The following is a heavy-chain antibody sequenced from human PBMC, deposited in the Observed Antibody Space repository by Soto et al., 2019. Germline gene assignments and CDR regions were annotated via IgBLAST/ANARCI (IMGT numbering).Heavy chain of an antibody. CDR3: ASGYYDFWSGYYVDY. CDR1: GFTFSSYW. V-gene: IGHV3-7*01. CDR2: IKQDGSEK. J-gene: IGHJ4*02. Sequence: GGSLRLSCAASGFTFSSYWMSWVRQAPGKGLEWVANIKQDGSEKYYVDSVKGRFTISRDNAKNSLYLQMNSLRAEDTAVYYCASGYYDFWSGYYVDYWGQGTLVTVAS. D-gene: IGHD3-3*01.